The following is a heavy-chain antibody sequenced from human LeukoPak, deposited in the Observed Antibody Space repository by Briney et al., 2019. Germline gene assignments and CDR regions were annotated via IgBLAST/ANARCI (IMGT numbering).Heavy chain of an antibody. CDR2: ISGSGGST. CDR1: GFAFRKYA. V-gene: IGHV3-23*01. D-gene: IGHD3-10*01. Sequence: GGSLRLSCATSGFAFRKYAMTWVRQAPGKGLEWVSTISGSGGSTYYADSVKGRFTISRDNSKNTLDLQMNSLRAEDTAVYYCAKGPPFGSGSYYTWGQGTLVTVSS. J-gene: IGHJ5*02. CDR3: AKGPPFGSGSYYT.